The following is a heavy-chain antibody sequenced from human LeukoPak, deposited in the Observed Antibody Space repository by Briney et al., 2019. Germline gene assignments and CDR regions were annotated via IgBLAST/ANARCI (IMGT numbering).Heavy chain of an antibody. J-gene: IGHJ2*01. Sequence: SETLSLTCAVSGGSISSSNWWSWVRQPPGKGLEWIGEIYHSGSTNYNPSLKSRVTISVDTSKNQFSLKLSSVTAADTAVYYCARAFPGLWFRYFDLWGRGTLVTVSS. CDR1: GGSISSSNW. V-gene: IGHV4-4*02. D-gene: IGHD3-10*01. CDR2: IYHSGST. CDR3: ARAFPGLWFRYFDL.